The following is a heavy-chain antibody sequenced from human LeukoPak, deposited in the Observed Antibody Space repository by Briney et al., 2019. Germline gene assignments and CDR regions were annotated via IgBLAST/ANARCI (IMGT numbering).Heavy chain of an antibody. D-gene: IGHD1-26*01. CDR2: ISDSGGVI. V-gene: IGHV3-48*03. J-gene: IGHJ4*02. Sequence: GGSLRLSCAASGFNVNSFEMTWVRQAPGLGLEFLSYISDSGGVIKYADSVKGRFIISRGSAENALYLQMNNLGADDTAVYFCAGGPQYTGSFPYWGQGTLVAVSS. CDR1: GFNVNSFE. CDR3: AGGPQYTGSFPY.